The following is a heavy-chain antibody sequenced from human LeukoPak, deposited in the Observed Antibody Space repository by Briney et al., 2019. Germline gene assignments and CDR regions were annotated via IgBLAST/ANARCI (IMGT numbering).Heavy chain of an antibody. V-gene: IGHV3-72*01. Sequence: GGSLRLSCAASGFTFSDHYMDWVRQAPGKGLEWVGRAKNKGQSHITDYAASVKGRFFSSRDDSKNSLYLQMNSLQTDDTGIYYCARDTAAALDFWGQGILVTVSS. D-gene: IGHD6-6*01. J-gene: IGHJ4*02. CDR3: ARDTAAALDF. CDR2: AKNKGQSHIT. CDR1: GFTFSDHY.